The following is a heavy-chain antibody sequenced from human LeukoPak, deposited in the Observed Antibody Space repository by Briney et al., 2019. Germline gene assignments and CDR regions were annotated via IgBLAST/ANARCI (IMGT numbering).Heavy chain of an antibody. CDR2: IFYSGST. CDR1: GGSLSSGDYY. Sequence: SETLSLTCTVSGGSLSSGDYYWSWIRQPPAKGLERIGHIFYSGSTYYNPSLMRRLTISVDTSKNQFSLKLSSVTPADTAVYYCARERREGGSSWIDYWGRGTLVTVSS. CDR3: ARERREGGSSWIDY. J-gene: IGHJ4*02. V-gene: IGHV4-30-4*01. D-gene: IGHD6-13*01.